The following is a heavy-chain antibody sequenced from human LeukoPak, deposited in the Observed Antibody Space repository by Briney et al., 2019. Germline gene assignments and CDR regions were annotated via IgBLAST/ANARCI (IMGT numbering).Heavy chain of an antibody. CDR3: ARERYNRRWLDGFDY. CDR1: GYTFTSYG. J-gene: IGHJ4*02. D-gene: IGHD1-14*01. V-gene: IGHV1-18*01. CDR2: ISAYNGNT. Sequence: VASVKVSCKASGYTFTSYGISWVRQAPGQGLEWMGWISAYNGNTNYAQKLQGRVTMTTDTSTSTAYMELRSLRSDDTAVYYCARERYNRRWLDGFDYWGQGTLVTVSS.